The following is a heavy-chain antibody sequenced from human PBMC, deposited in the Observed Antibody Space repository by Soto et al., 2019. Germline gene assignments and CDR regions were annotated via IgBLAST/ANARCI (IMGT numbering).Heavy chain of an antibody. D-gene: IGHD2-15*01. V-gene: IGHV4-59*01. Sequence: PSETLSLTCTVSGGSISSYYWSWIRQPPGKGLEWIGYIYYSGSTNYNPSLKSRVTISVDTSKNQFSLKLSSVTAADTAVYYCARHVVVGYFDYWGQGTLVTVSS. CDR2: IYYSGST. CDR1: GGSISSYY. CDR3: ARHVVVGYFDY. J-gene: IGHJ4*01.